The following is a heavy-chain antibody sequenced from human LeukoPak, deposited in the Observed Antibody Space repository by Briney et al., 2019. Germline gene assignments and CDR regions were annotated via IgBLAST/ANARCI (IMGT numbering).Heavy chain of an antibody. D-gene: IGHD3-22*01. J-gene: IGHJ4*02. CDR2: IYYSGST. Sequence: SETLSLTCTVSGGSISSSSYYWSWIRQPPGKGLEWIGYIYYSGSTNYNPSLKSRVTISVDTSKNQFSLKLSSVTAADTAVYYCARGDDSSSYYDYWGQGTLVTVSS. CDR3: ARGDDSSSYYDY. CDR1: GGSISSSSYY. V-gene: IGHV4-61*05.